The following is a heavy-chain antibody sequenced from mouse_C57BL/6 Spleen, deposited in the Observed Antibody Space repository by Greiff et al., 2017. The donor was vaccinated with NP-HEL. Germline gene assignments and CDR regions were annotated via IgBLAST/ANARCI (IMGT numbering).Heavy chain of an antibody. J-gene: IGHJ4*01. Sequence: QVQLKESGPGLVQPSQSLSITCTVSGFSLTSYGVHWVRQPPGKGLEWLGVIWSGGSTDYNAAFISRLSISKDNSKSQVFFKMNSLQADDTAIYYCAKKTTVVDYYAMDYWGQGTSVTVSS. CDR2: IWSGGST. CDR1: GFSLTSYG. V-gene: IGHV2-4*01. CDR3: AKKTTVVDYYAMDY. D-gene: IGHD1-1*01.